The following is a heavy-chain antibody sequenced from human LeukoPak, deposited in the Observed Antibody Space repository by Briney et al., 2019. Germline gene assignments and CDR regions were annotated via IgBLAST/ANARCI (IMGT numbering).Heavy chain of an antibody. CDR1: GFAFNMFA. D-gene: IGHD2-15*01. Sequence: GGSLRLSCAGTGFAFNMFAIDWVRQAPGKDLEWVSGLIRGGSTTNYADSVKGRFTISRDKSQNSVFLQLNSLRPEDTAVYYCARQQRIRHCSEGVCTEGYYFDYWGQGTLVTVSS. J-gene: IGHJ4*02. CDR2: LIRGGSTT. CDR3: ARQQRIRHCSEGVCTEGYYFDY. V-gene: IGHV3-23*01.